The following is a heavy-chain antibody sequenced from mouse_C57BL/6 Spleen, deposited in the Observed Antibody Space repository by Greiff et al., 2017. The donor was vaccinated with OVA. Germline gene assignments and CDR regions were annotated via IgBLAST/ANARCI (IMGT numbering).Heavy chain of an antibody. D-gene: IGHD2-2*01. J-gene: IGHJ3*01. CDR3: AREDYGYDGFAY. Sequence: EVQLQESGPGLVKPSQSPSLTCSVTGYSITSGYYWNWIRQFPGNKLEWMGYISYDGSNNYNPSLKNRISITRDTSKNQFFLKLNSVTTEDTATYYCAREDYGYDGFAYWGQGTLVTVSA. CDR1: GYSITSGYY. V-gene: IGHV3-6*01. CDR2: ISYDGSN.